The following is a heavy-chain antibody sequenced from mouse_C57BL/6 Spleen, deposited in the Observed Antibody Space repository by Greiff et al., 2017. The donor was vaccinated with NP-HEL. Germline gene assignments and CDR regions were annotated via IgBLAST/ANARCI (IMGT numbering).Heavy chain of an antibody. CDR3: ARYDDGYYDYAMDY. Sequence: QVQLQQPGAELVKPGASVKLSCKASGYTFTSYWMPWVKQRPGQGLEWIGMIHPNSGSTNYNEKFKSKATLTVDNSSSTAYMQLSSLTSEDSAVYYCARYDDGYYDYAMDYWGQGTSVTVSS. CDR1: GYTFTSYW. V-gene: IGHV1-64*01. D-gene: IGHD2-3*01. CDR2: IHPNSGST. J-gene: IGHJ4*01.